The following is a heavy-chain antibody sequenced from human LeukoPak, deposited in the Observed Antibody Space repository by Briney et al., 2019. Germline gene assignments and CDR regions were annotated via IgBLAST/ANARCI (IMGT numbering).Heavy chain of an antibody. CDR3: ARDPSAHGQYFDN. Sequence: QPGGSLRLSCAASGFPFDNYVIHWVRQAPGKGREWVALVHFDGNTKYYADSVKGRFSISRDNSRNTLYLQMNSLIAEDTAVYYCARDPSAHGQYFDNWGQGILVTVSS. D-gene: IGHD5-24*01. V-gene: IGHV3-30*02. CDR2: VHFDGNTK. CDR1: GFPFDNYV. J-gene: IGHJ4*02.